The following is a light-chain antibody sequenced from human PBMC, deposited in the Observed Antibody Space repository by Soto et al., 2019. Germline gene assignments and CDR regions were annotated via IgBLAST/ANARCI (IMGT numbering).Light chain of an antibody. CDR2: DIS. Sequence: EIVMAQSPATLSVSPGEVATLSCSASQSISSNLAWYQQKPGQAPRVLIYDISTRATGIPTRFSGSGSGTEFTLTISGLEPEDFAVYYCQKYGSSPWSFGQGTKVDIK. CDR3: QKYGSSPWS. V-gene: IGKV3D-15*01. J-gene: IGKJ1*01. CDR1: QSISSN.